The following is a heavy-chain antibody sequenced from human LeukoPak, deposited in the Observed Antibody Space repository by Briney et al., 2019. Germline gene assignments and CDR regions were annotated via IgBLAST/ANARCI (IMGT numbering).Heavy chain of an antibody. CDR2: ISSSSYI. V-gene: IGHV3-21*01. CDR3: ARDKYYYGSGSQRTDY. D-gene: IGHD3-10*01. J-gene: IGHJ4*02. Sequence: GGSLRLSCAASGFTFSSYSMNWVRQAPGKGLEWVSSISSSSYIYYADSVKGRFTISRDNAKNSLYLQMNSLRAEDTAVYYCARDKYYYGSGSQRTDYWGQGTLVTVSS. CDR1: GFTFSSYS.